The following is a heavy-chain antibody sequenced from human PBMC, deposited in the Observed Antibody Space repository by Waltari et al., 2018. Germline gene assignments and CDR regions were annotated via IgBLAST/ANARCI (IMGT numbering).Heavy chain of an antibody. CDR3: ARDLLKSGYSSGTFDY. CDR2: MNPNSGNT. D-gene: IGHD6-19*01. J-gene: IGHJ4*02. CDR1: GYTFTSYD. Sequence: QVQLVQSGAEVKKPGASVKVSCKASGYTFTSYDINWVRQATGQGLEWMGWMNPNSGNTGYAKKFQGRVTMTRNTSISTAYMELSSLRSEDTAVYYCARDLLKSGYSSGTFDYWGQGTLVTVSS. V-gene: IGHV1-8*01.